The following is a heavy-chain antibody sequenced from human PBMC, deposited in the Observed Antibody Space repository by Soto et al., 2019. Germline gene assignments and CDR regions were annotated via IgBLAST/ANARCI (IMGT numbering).Heavy chain of an antibody. Sequence: GASVKVSCKASGYTFTGYYMHWVRQAPGQGLEWMGWINPNSGGTNYAQKFQGRVTITADESSSTAYMELSGLRSDDTAVYYCARDKDRLQLGGNYYYMLDVWGQGTTVTVSS. CDR1: GYTFTGYY. J-gene: IGHJ6*02. V-gene: IGHV1-2*02. CDR2: INPNSGGT. CDR3: ARDKDRLQLGGNYYYMLDV. D-gene: IGHD1-26*01.